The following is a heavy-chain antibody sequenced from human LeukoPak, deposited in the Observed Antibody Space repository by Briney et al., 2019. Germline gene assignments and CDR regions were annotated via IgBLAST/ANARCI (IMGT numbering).Heavy chain of an antibody. CDR2: IYYSGST. Sequence: SETLSLTCTVSGGSISSYYWSWIRQPPGKGLEWIGYIYYSGSTNYNPSLKSRVTISADTSKNQFSLKLSSVTAADTAVYYCARSRLGTMDVYFDYWGQGTLVTVSS. V-gene: IGHV4-59*01. J-gene: IGHJ4*02. CDR1: GGSISSYY. CDR3: ARSRLGTMDVYFDY. D-gene: IGHD1-1*01.